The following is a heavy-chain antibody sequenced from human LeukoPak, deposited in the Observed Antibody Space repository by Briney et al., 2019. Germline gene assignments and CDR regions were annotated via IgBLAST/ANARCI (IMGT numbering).Heavy chain of an antibody. CDR2: INSDGSIT. D-gene: IGHD1-26*01. CDR3: VRGVGTTSNDY. J-gene: IGHJ4*02. Sequence: GGSLRLSCAASGFTFSSFWMHWVRHVPGKGLVWLSRINSDGSITTYVDSVKGRFAISRDNAKNTLYLQMNSLRAEDTAMYYCVRGVGTTSNDYWGQGTLVTVSS. CDR1: GFTFSSFW. V-gene: IGHV3-74*01.